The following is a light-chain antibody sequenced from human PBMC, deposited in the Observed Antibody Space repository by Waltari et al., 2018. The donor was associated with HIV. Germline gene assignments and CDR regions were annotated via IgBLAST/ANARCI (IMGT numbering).Light chain of an antibody. Sequence: EIVLTQSPGTLPLSPGEGATLTCRASQSVNSYVAWYQHKHGQGPRLLIYDASKRVTGIPARFSGSGSWTYFTLTISSLEPEDFAGYYCQHRNNWPPSVTYGGGTKVEI. CDR2: DAS. V-gene: IGKV3-11*01. J-gene: IGKJ4*01. CDR1: QSVNSY. CDR3: QHRNNWPPSVT.